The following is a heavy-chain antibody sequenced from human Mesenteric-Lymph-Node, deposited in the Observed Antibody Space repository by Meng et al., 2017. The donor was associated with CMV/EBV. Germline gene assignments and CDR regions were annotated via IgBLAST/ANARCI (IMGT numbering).Heavy chain of an antibody. D-gene: IGHD2-21*02. CDR1: FSLSTRPAG. V-gene: IGHV2-5*01. Sequence: FSLSTRPAGVGWCRHPPGKGLEWLALIYWNDDKRYSPSLRSRLAITKDTSKNQVVLSLSNMDLVDAGTYYCAHEVEKTATIPAPFDHWGQGTLVTVSS. CDR3: AHEVEKTATIPAPFDH. CDR2: IYWNDDK. J-gene: IGHJ4*02.